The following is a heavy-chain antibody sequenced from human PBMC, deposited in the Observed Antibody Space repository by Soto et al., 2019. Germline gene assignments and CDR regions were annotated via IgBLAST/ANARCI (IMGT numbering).Heavy chain of an antibody. Sequence: QVQLQQWGAGLLKPSETLSLTCAVYGGSFSGYYWSWIRQPPGKGLEWIGEINHSGSTNYNPSLKSRVTISVDTSKNQFSLKLSSVTVADTAVYYCARGLRYYGMDVWGQGTTVTVSS. CDR2: INHSGST. J-gene: IGHJ6*02. CDR3: ARGLRYYGMDV. V-gene: IGHV4-34*01. CDR1: GGSFSGYY.